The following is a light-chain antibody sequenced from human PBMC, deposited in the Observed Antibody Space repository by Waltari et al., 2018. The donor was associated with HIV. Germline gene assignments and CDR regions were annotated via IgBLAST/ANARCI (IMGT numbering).Light chain of an antibody. J-gene: IGKJ3*01. V-gene: IGKV3-20*01. CDR2: NSS. Sequence: EIVLTQSPGTLSLSPGERATLSCRASQTVGNNYLAWYQQKLGQAPSLLIYNSSIRATGIPDRISGDGSGTDFTLTINRLEPEDFAMYYCQQYGSSPFTFGPGAKVDIK. CDR1: QTVGNNY. CDR3: QQYGSSPFT.